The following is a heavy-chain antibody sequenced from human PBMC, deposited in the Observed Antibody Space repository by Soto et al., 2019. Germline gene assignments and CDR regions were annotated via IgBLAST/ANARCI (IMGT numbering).Heavy chain of an antibody. V-gene: IGHV4-4*02. J-gene: IGHJ4*02. CDR2: IYHSGST. Sequence: SETLSLTCAVSGGSISSSNWWSWVRQPPGKGLEWIGEIYHSGSTNYNPSLKSRVTISVDKSKNQFSLKLSSVTAADTAVYYCARAPKLLWFGEKVYYFDYWGQGTLVTVSS. CDR3: ARAPKLLWFGEKVYYFDY. CDR1: GGSISSSNW. D-gene: IGHD3-10*01.